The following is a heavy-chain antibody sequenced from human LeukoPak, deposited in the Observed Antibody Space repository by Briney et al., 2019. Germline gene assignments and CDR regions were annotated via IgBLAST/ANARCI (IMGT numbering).Heavy chain of an antibody. CDR3: AKSGSPSYYYMDV. D-gene: IGHD1-26*01. J-gene: IGHJ6*03. V-gene: IGHV3-30*18. CDR1: GFTFSSYG. Sequence: GGSLRLSCAASGFTFSSYGMHWVRQAPGKGLEWVAVISYDGINKYYADSVKGRFTISRDNSKNTLYLQMNSLSAEDTAVYYCAKSGSPSYYYMDVWGKGTTVTISS. CDR2: ISYDGINK.